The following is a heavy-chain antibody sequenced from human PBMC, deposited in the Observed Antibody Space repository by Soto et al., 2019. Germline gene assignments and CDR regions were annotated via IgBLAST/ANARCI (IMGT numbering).Heavy chain of an antibody. CDR3: ARRQIPPPTRGAANARGGMDV. CDR1: GFTFNNYG. J-gene: IGHJ6*02. D-gene: IGHD6-13*01. Sequence: QVQLVESGGGVVQPGRSLRLSCVASGFTFNNYGMHWVRQAPGKGLEWLAVIWNDGSNNYYANSVKGRFTISRDNSKNTLYLQMNSLRAEDTAVYYCARRQIPPPTRGAANARGGMDVWGQGTTVTVSS. CDR2: IWNDGSNN. V-gene: IGHV3-33*01.